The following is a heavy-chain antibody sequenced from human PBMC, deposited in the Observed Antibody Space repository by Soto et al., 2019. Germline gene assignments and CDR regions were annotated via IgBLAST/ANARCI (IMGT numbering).Heavy chain of an antibody. CDR1: GGSISSRSYY. V-gene: IGHV4-39*01. J-gene: IGHJ6*04. Sequence: ASETLSLTCTVSGGSISSRSYYWGWNRQPPGKGLEWIGSIYYSGSTYYNPSLKSRVTISVDTSKNQFSLKLSSVTAADTAGYYWARYIVVVPAAKKYYNYYWVMDVGGKGPTVTFS. CDR3: ARYIVVVPAAKKYYNYYWVMDV. CDR2: IYYSGST. D-gene: IGHD2-2*01.